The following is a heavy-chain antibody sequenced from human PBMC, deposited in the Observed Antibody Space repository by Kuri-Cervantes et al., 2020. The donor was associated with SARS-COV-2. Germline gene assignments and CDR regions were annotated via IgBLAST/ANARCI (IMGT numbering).Heavy chain of an antibody. CDR2: IYHSGST. J-gene: IGHJ4*02. V-gene: IGHV4-34*01. CDR3: ARVYGVAFDY. Sequence: GSLRLSCGVYGGSFSGYYWSWIRQSPGKGLEWIGYIYHSGSTYYNPSLKSRVTISVDRSKNQFSLKLSSVTAADTAVYYCARVYGVAFDYWGQGTLVTVSS. CDR1: GGSFSGYY. D-gene: IGHD4-17*01.